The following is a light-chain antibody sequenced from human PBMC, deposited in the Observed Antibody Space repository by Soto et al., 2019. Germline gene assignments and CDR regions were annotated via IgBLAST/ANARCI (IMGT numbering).Light chain of an antibody. CDR3: QSYDSSLSGAV. Sequence: QSVLTQPPSVSGAPGQRVTISCTGSSSNIGAPYDVHWYQQLPGTAPKLLIYGNNNRPSGVPDRFSGSKSGTSASLAITGLQAEDEAHYYCQSYDSSLSGAVFGGGTKLTVL. CDR1: SSNIGAPYD. V-gene: IGLV1-40*01. J-gene: IGLJ2*01. CDR2: GNN.